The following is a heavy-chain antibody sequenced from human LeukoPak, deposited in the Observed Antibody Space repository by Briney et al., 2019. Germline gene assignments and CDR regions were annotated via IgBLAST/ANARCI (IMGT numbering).Heavy chain of an antibody. CDR2: INHSGST. CDR1: GGSFSGYY. Sequence: PSETLSLTCAVYGGSFSGYYWSWIRQPPGKGLEWIGEINHSGSTNYNPSLKSRVTISVDTSKNQFSLKLSSVTAADTAVYYCARQGSGSYLSYYYYYYMDVWGKGTTVTISS. J-gene: IGHJ6*03. D-gene: IGHD1-26*01. V-gene: IGHV4-34*01. CDR3: ARQGSGSYLSYYYYYYMDV.